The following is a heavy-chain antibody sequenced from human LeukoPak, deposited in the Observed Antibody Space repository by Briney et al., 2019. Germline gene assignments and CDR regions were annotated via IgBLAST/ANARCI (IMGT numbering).Heavy chain of an antibody. V-gene: IGHV4-34*01. CDR1: GGSFRGYY. D-gene: IGHD3-22*01. J-gene: IGHJ4*02. CDR2: YKHSGST. Sequence: PSETLSLTCGVYGGSFRGYYWSWIRQPPGKGLEWIGEYKHSGSTNYKPSRKSRGTISVDTSKNQFSLRLSSVTAADTAVYYCARAAPGRTYYYDSSGYYFGYWGQGTLVTVSS. CDR3: ARAAPGRTYYYDSSGYYFGY.